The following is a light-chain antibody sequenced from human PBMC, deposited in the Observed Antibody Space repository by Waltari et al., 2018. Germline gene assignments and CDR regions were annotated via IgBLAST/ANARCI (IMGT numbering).Light chain of an antibody. CDR2: LGS. CDR1: QSLLHSNGYNY. J-gene: IGKJ3*01. V-gene: IGKV2-28*01. CDR3: MQALQTPCT. Sequence: DIVMTQSPLSLPVIPGEPASISCRSSQSLLHSNGYNYLDWYLQKPGQSPQLLIYLGSNRASGVPDRFSGSGSGTDFTLKISRVEAEDVGVYYCMQALQTPCTFGPGTKVDIK.